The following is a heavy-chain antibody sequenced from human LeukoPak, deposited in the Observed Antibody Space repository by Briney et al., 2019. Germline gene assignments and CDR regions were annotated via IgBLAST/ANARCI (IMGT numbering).Heavy chain of an antibody. D-gene: IGHD3-22*01. Sequence: SGPTLVKPTQPLTLTCTFSGFSLSTSGVGVGWIRQPPAKALEWLALIYWNDDKRYSPSLKSRLTITKDTSKNQVVLTMTNMDPVDTATYYCAHLTPTYYYDSSGYYLDYWGQGTLVTVSS. CDR3: AHLTPTYYYDSSGYYLDY. J-gene: IGHJ4*02. CDR1: GFSLSTSGVG. V-gene: IGHV2-5*01. CDR2: IYWNDDK.